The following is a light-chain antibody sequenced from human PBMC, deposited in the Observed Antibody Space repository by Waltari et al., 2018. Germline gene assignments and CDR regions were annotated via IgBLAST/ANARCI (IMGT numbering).Light chain of an antibody. V-gene: IGKV4-1*01. CDR3: QQRNNWPLT. J-gene: IGKJ4*01. CDR1: QTVLYKSNDKNY. CDR2: WAS. Sequence: DIVMTQSPESLAVSLGERATINCRSSQTVLYKSNDKNYLAWYQHSPGQPPRLLIYWASTRESGVPDRFSGSGSGTDFTLTISSLEPEDFAIYYCQQRNNWPLTFGGGTKVEIK.